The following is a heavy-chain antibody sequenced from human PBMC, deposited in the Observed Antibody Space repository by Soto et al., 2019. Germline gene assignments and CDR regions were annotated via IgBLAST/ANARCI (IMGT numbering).Heavy chain of an antibody. CDR3: ANERYYDFWSGYSAFGAFDI. D-gene: IGHD3-3*01. CDR1: GFTFSSYA. V-gene: IGHV3-23*01. J-gene: IGHJ3*02. CDR2: ISGSGGST. Sequence: PGGSLRLSCAASGFTFSSYAMSWVRQAPGKGLEWVSAISGSGGSTYYADSVKGRFTISRDNSKNTLYLQMNSLRAEDTAVYYCANERYYDFWSGYSAFGAFDIWGQGTMVTVSS.